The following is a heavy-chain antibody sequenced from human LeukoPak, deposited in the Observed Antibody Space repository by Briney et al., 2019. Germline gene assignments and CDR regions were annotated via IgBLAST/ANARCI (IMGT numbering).Heavy chain of an antibody. CDR2: IYYSGST. D-gene: IGHD1-26*01. J-gene: IGHJ6*03. Sequence: NPSETLSLTCTVSGGSISSSSYYWGWIRQPPGKGLEWIGSIYYSGSTYYNPSLKSRVTISVDTSKNQFSLKLSSVTAADTAVYCCARDLAHGGSFNYYYMDVWGKGTTVTVSS. CDR3: ARDLAHGGSFNYYYMDV. CDR1: GGSISSSSYY. V-gene: IGHV4-39*02.